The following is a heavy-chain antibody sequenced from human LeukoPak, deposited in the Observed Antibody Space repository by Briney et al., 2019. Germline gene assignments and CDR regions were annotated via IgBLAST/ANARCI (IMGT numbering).Heavy chain of an antibody. CDR1: GFTFSSYA. D-gene: IGHD3-16*02. CDR3: AKDGVLVFGGVIVMDY. Sequence: GSLLLSCAASGFTFSSYAMSWVRQAPGKGLEWVSAISGSGGSTYYADSVKGRFTISRDNSKNTLYLQMNSLRAEDTAVYYCAKDGVLVFGGVIVMDYWGQGTLVTVSS. CDR2: ISGSGGST. J-gene: IGHJ4*02. V-gene: IGHV3-23*01.